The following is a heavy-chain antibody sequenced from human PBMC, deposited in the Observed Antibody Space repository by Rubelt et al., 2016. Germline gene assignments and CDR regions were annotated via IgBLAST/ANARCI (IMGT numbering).Heavy chain of an antibody. V-gene: IGHV4-39*01. CDR3: AGGYYYDSSVYWMYGQSLDY. D-gene: IGHD3-22*01. CDR1: GGSISSSSYY. Sequence: QLQLQESGPGLVKPSETLSLTCTVPGGSISSSSYYWGWIRQPPGKGLEWIGSIHYSGSPSYNPSLKSRVTISVEPTKNQLSLKLGTVSAADTAVYYCAGGYYYDSSVYWMYGQSLDYWGQGTLVTVSS. CDR2: IHYSGSP. J-gene: IGHJ4*02.